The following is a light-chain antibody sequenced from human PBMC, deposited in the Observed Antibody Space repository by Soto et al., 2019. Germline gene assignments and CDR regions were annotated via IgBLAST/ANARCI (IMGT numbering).Light chain of an antibody. Sequence: QAVVTQPPSASGSPGQSVTISCTGTGSDVGAYKYVSWYQQYPGKAPKLMIYEVSKRPSGVPARFSGSKSGNTASLTVSGLQSEDEADYYCTSYVGSDTWVFGGGTKLTVL. J-gene: IGLJ3*02. CDR3: TSYVGSDTWV. CDR1: GSDVGAYKY. V-gene: IGLV2-8*01. CDR2: EVS.